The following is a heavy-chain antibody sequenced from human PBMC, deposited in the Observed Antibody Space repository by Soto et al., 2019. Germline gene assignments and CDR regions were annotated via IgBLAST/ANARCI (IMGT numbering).Heavy chain of an antibody. Sequence: QVQLVQSGAEVKKPGASVKVSCKASGYTFTSYGISWVRQAPGQGLEWMGWISAYNGNTNYAQKIQGRDTMTTDKSTSTAYMELRRLRSDDTAVYYCARDQPHNYYDSSGYFHYWGQGTLVTLSS. D-gene: IGHD3-22*01. V-gene: IGHV1-18*01. CDR3: ARDQPHNYYDSSGYFHY. CDR2: ISAYNGNT. CDR1: GYTFTSYG. J-gene: IGHJ4*02.